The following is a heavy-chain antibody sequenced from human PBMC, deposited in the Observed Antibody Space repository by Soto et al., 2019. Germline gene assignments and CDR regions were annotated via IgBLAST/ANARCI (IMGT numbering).Heavy chain of an antibody. CDR2: ISGSGGST. CDR3: AKDPAETDYYYYGMYV. J-gene: IGHJ6*02. CDR1: GFTFSSYA. V-gene: IGHV3-23*01. Sequence: GGSLRLSCTASGFTFSSYAMSWVRQAPGKGLEWVSAISGSGGSTYYADSVKGRFTISRDNSKNTLYLQMNSLRAEDTAVYYCAKDPAETDYYYYGMYVWGQGTTVTVSS.